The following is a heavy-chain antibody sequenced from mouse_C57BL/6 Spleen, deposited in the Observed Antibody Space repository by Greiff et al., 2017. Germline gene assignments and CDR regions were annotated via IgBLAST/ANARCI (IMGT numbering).Heavy chain of an antibody. CDR3: ARDRGYGTALDV. V-gene: IGHV3-3*01. D-gene: IGHD1-1*01. CDR1: GFSINSDCY. J-gene: IGHJ1*03. Sequence: EVKVVESGPSLVRPSQTLSLTCTVTGFSINSDCYWIWIRQFPGNKLEYIGYTFYSGITYYNPSLESRTYITRDTSKNQFSLKLSSVTTEDTATYYCARDRGYGTALDVWGTGTTVTVSS. CDR2: TFYSGIT.